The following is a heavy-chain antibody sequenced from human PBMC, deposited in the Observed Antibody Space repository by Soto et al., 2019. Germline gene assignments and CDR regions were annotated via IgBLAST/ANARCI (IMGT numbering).Heavy chain of an antibody. J-gene: IGHJ5*02. CDR1: GGSISSGDYY. CDR3: ARVIAAAGTWWFDP. CDR2: IYYSGST. Sequence: SETLSLTCTVSGGSISSGDYYWSWIRQPPGKGLEWIGYIYYSGSTYYNPSLKSRVTISVDTSKNQFSLKLSSVTAADTAVYYCARVIAAAGTWWFDPWGQGTLVTVSS. D-gene: IGHD6-13*01. V-gene: IGHV4-30-4*01.